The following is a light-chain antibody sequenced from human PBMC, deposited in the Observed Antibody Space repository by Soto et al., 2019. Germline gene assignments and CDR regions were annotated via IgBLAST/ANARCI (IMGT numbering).Light chain of an antibody. CDR1: QSVSSSY. J-gene: IGKJ1*01. Sequence: EIVLTQSPGTLSLSPGERATLSCRASQSVSSSYLAWYQQKPGQAPRLLIYDASSRATGIPDRFSGSGSGTDFTLTISRLEPEDFAVYYCPQYGSSPRTFGQGTKVELK. CDR3: PQYGSSPRT. CDR2: DAS. V-gene: IGKV3-20*01.